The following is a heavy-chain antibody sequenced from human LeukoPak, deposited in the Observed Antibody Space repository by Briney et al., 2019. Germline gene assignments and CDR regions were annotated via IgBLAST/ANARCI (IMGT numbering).Heavy chain of an antibody. CDR1: GFTFSSYA. J-gene: IGHJ6*03. V-gene: IGHV3-23*01. D-gene: IGHD3-16*02. CDR2: ISGSGGST. CDR3: ARVIAFRGYMDV. Sequence: GGSLRLSCAASGFTFSSYAMSWVRQAPGKGLEWVSAISGSGGSTYYGDSVKGRFTISRDNSKNTLYLQMNSLRAEDTAVYYCARVIAFRGYMDVWGKGTTVTVSS.